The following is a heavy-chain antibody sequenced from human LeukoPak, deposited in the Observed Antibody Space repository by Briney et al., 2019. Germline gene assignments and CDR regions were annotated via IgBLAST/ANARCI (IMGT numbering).Heavy chain of an antibody. V-gene: IGHV3-48*04. CDR3: ARVRQSPHIQLYYMDV. J-gene: IGHJ6*03. CDR1: GFSFSTYS. D-gene: IGHD1-1*01. CDR2: ISYSSKTI. Sequence: PGGSLRLSCVASGFSFSTYSTNWVRQAPGKGLEWVSYISYSSKTIYYADSVTGRFTVSRDNAKNSVYLQMNSLRAEDTAVYYCARVRQSPHIQLYYMDVWGKGTTVTVSS.